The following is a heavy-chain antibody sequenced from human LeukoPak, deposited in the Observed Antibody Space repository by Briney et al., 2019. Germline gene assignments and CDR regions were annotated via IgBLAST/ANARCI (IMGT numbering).Heavy chain of an antibody. V-gene: IGHV3-23*01. D-gene: IGHD6-19*01. CDR2: ISGSGGST. J-gene: IGHJ4*02. CDR3: AKAPGGIAVAGDLDY. Sequence: QSGGSLRLSCAASGFTFSSYAMSWVRQAPGKGLEWVSVISGSGGSTYYADSVKGRFTISRDNSKNTLYLQMNSLRAEDTAVYYCAKAPGGIAVAGDLDYWGQGTLVTVSS. CDR1: GFTFSSYA.